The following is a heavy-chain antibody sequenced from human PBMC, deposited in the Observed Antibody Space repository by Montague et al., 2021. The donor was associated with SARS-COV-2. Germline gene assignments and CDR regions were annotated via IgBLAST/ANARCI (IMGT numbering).Heavy chain of an antibody. Sequence: SETLSLTCTVAGDSTSCPNCYWGWIRQAPGKGLDWIGTIYNSGTTYYHSSLKSRPTISIDTSKHKFFLKLTYVTAEDTAVYYCARHRNYGDHSLDNWFHPGGQGTLVTVSS. J-gene: IGHJ5*02. CDR1: GDSTSCPNCY. D-gene: IGHD4-17*01. V-gene: IGHV4-39*01. CDR2: IYNSGTT. CDR3: ARHRNYGDHSLDNWFHP.